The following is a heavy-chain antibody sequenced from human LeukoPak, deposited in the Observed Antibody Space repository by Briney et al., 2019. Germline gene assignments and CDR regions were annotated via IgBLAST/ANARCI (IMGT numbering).Heavy chain of an antibody. V-gene: IGHV1-2*02. CDR2: INPNNGDT. CDR3: ARDLRSANY. J-gene: IGHJ4*02. Sequence: ASVKVSCNASGYTFTGNIIHWLRQAPGQGLEWLGWINPNNGDTSYAQNFQGRVTMTRDTSITTAYMELSGLRSDDTAVYYCARDLRSANYWGQGTLVTVSS. D-gene: IGHD3-3*01. CDR1: GYTFTGNI.